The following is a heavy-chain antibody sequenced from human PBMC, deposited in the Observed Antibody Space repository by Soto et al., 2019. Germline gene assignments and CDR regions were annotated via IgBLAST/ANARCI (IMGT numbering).Heavy chain of an antibody. CDR3: ATILAAVAGLDDSFDI. V-gene: IGHV3-64D*09. CDR2: ISSNGGST. J-gene: IGHJ3*02. CDR1: GFTFSSYA. Sequence: GGSLRLSCSASGFTFSSYAMHWVRQAPGKGLEYVSAISSNGGSTYYEDSVKGRFTISRDNSNNTLYLQMSSLRAEEAVLYCCATILAAVAGLDDSFDIWGQGTMVTVSS. D-gene: IGHD6-19*01.